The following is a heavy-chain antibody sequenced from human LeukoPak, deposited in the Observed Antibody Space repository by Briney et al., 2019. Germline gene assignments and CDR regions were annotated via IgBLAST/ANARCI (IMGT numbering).Heavy chain of an antibody. CDR2: IIPILGIA. J-gene: IGHJ5*02. V-gene: IGHV1-69*04. CDR3: ARDLGPIAAAGTGSSSGWYYNRFDP. CDR1: GGTFISYA. Sequence: ASVKVSCKASGGTFISYAISWVRQAPGQGLEWMGRIIPILGIANYAQKFQGRVTITADKSTSTAYMELSSLRSEDTAVYYCARDLGPIAAAGTGSSSGWYYNRFDPWGQGTLVTVSS. D-gene: IGHD6-13*01.